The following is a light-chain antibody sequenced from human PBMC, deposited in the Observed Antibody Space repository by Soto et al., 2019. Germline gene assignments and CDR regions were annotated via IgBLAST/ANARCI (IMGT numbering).Light chain of an antibody. CDR2: GAS. CDR3: QQYIT. V-gene: IGKV3-15*01. CDR1: QSVSSN. Sequence: EIVKTKSPATLSVSPGERDTLSCRASQSVSSNLAWYQQKPGQAHRLLIYGASTRATGIPARFSGSGSGTEFTLTICSLQSEEFAVYYCQQYITFGQGTRLEI. J-gene: IGKJ5*01.